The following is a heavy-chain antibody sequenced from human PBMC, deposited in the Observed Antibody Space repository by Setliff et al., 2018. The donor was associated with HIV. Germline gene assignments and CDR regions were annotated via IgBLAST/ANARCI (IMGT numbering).Heavy chain of an antibody. CDR3: ARVRRDYYYGMDV. CDR2: ISANGGST. CDR1: GFTFTKSA. V-gene: IGHV3-23*01. Sequence: PGGSLRLSCTVSGFTFTKSAMNWVRQAPGKGLEWVSVISANGGSTYSADSVKGRFTISRDNTKNTVYLQMNSLRAEDTAVYFCARVRRDYYYGMDVWGQGTTVTVSS. J-gene: IGHJ6*02.